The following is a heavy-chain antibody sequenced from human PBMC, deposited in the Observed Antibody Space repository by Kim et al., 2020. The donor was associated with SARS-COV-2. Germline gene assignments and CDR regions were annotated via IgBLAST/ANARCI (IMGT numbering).Heavy chain of an antibody. CDR2: SIT. CDR3: ARRGDYVDY. Sequence: SITTYAESVKGRFTISRDNAKNRLYLQLNSLRAEDTAVYYCARRGDYVDYWGQGTLVTVSS. V-gene: IGHV3-74*01. J-gene: IGHJ4*02.